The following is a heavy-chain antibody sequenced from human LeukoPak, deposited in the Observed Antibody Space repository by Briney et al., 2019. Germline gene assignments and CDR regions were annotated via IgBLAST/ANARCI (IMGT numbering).Heavy chain of an antibody. CDR2: ISGSGGST. J-gene: IGHJ5*02. V-gene: IGHV3-23*01. CDR3: ARGTVYCSGGSCYRKDWFDP. Sequence: GGSLRLSCAASGFTFSSYAMSWVRQAPGKGLEWVSAISGSGGSTYYADSVKGRFTISRDNSKNTLYLQMNSLRAEDTAVYYCARGTVYCSGGSCYRKDWFDPWGQGTLVTVSS. D-gene: IGHD2-15*01. CDR1: GFTFSSYA.